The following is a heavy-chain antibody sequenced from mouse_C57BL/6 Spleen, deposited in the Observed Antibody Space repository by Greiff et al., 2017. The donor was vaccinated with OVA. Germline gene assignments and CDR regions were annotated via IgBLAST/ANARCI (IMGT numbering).Heavy chain of an antibody. D-gene: IGHD2-2*01. V-gene: IGHV1-59*01. CDR2: IDPSDSYT. CDR1: GYTFTSYW. J-gene: IGHJ2*01. Sequence: VQLQQPGAELVRPGTSVKLSCKASGYTFTSYWMHWVKQRPGQGLEWIGVIDPSDSYTNYNQKFKGKATLTVDTSSSTAYMQLSSLTSEDSAVYYGAHTSTMVTTRLDYWGQGTTLTVSS. CDR3: AHTSTMVTTRLDY.